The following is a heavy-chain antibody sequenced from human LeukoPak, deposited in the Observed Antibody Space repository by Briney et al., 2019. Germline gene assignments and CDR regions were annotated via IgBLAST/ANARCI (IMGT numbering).Heavy chain of an antibody. J-gene: IGHJ4*02. D-gene: IGHD2-2*02. V-gene: IGHV3-23*01. CDR3: AKDDCSSTSCYIV. Sequence: PGGSLRLSCAASGFTFSSYAMSWVCQAPGKGLEWVSAISGSGGSTYYADSVKGRFTISRDNSKNTLYLQMNSLRAEDTAVYYCAKDDCSSTSCYIVWGQGTLVTVSS. CDR1: GFTFSSYA. CDR2: ISGSGGST.